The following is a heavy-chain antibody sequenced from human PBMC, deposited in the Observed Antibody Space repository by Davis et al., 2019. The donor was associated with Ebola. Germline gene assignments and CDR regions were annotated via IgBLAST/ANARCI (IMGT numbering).Heavy chain of an antibody. CDR2: IIPMFRSP. CDR3: ARVTTGYYFDSSDSPSWFDP. D-gene: IGHD3-22*01. CDR1: GGTFSSFA. J-gene: IGHJ5*02. V-gene: IGHV1-69*13. Sequence: SVKVSCKTSGGTFSSFAMAWVRQAPGQGLEWMGGIIPMFRSPKYAQKFQGRVTISADESTRTVYMELSSLRSEDTAVYYCARVTTGYYFDSSDSPSWFDPWGQGTLVTVSS.